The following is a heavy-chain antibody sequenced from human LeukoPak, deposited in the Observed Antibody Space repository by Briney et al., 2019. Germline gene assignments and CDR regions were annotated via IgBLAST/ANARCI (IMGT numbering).Heavy chain of an antibody. CDR1: GYTFTSYY. D-gene: IGHD3-16*02. J-gene: IGHJ4*02. V-gene: IGHV1-46*01. Sequence: ASVKVSCKASGYTFTSYYMHWVRQAPGQGLEWMGIINPSGGSTSYAQKFQGRVTMTRDTSTSTVYMELSSLRSEDTAVYYCARGGSGLRLGELSLYYFDYWGQGTLVTVSS. CDR3: ARGGSGLRLGELSLYYFDY. CDR2: INPSGGST.